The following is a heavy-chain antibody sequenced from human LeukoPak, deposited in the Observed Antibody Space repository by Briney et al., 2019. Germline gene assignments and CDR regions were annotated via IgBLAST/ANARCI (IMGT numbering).Heavy chain of an antibody. V-gene: IGHV4-59*01. J-gene: IGHJ4*02. D-gene: IGHD6-13*01. CDR1: GGSISSYY. CDR2: NQYSGTT. CDR3: ARGVYIAGAQYGY. Sequence: SESLSLTCTVSGGSISSYYCGWIRQPRGKGMEWIRSNQYSGTTNYNPAHKRRITISVDTAKKQFSLKLSSVTAADTGDYYCARGVYIAGAQYGYWGQGTLVTVSS.